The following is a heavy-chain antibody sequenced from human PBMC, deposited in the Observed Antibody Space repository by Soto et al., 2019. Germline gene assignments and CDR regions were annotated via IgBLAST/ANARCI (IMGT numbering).Heavy chain of an antibody. V-gene: IGHV5-51*01. Sequence: PGESLKISCKGSGYSFTSYWIGWVRQMPGKGLEWMGIIYPGDSDTRYSPSFQGQVTISADKSISTAYLQWSSLKASDTAMYYCARRSTYYYGSGSSKYYYYGMDVWGQGTTVTVS. CDR3: ARRSTYYYGSGSSKYYYYGMDV. D-gene: IGHD3-10*01. CDR2: IYPGDSDT. J-gene: IGHJ6*02. CDR1: GYSFTSYW.